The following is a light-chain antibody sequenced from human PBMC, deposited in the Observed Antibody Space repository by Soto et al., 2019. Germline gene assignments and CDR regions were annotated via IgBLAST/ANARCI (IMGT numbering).Light chain of an antibody. CDR3: QQSYRSPYT. Sequence: DIQMTQSPSSLSASVGDRVTVTCRASQNISTYLNWYQQKPGKAPKLLIYAASSLQSGVPSRFSGSGSRTDFTLTISSLQAEDFATYYCQQSYRSPYTFGQGTKLEIK. J-gene: IGKJ2*01. CDR2: AAS. CDR1: QNISTY. V-gene: IGKV1-39*01.